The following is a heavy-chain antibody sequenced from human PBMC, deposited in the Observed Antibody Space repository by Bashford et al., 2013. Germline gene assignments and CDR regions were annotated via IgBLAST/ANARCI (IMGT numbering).Heavy chain of an antibody. CDR1: GGSISSSNYY. D-gene: IGHD5-18*01. V-gene: IGHV4-31*03. J-gene: IGHJ4*02. CDR2: IYYSGSA. Sequence: SETLSLTCSVSGGSISSSNYYWSWIRQHPGKGLEWIGYIYYSGSANYNPSLKSRVTISVDTSKNQFSLNLSSVTAADTAVYFCARVDGDSYGSRYRQYFFDFWGQGSLVTVSS. CDR3: ARVDGDSYGSRYRQYFFDF.